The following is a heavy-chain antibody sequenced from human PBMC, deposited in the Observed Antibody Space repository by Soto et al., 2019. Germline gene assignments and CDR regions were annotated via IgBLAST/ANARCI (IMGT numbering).Heavy chain of an antibody. CDR1: GGSISSGGYY. CDR2: IYYSGST. Sequence: QVQLQESGPGLVKPSQTLSLTCTVSGGSISSGGYYWSWIRQHPGKGLEWIGYIYYSGSTYYNPSPKRRVTISVDTSKNQFSRKLSSVTAEDTAVYYCARTDYYALKPFDYWGQGTLVTVSS. D-gene: IGHD3-10*01. CDR3: ARTDYYALKPFDY. J-gene: IGHJ4*02. V-gene: IGHV4-31*03.